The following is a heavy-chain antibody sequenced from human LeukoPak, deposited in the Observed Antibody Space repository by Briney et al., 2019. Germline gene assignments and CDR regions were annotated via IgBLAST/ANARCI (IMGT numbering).Heavy chain of an antibody. Sequence: ASVEVSCKASGYTFTSYDINWVRQATGQGLEWMGWMNPNSGNTGYAQKFQGRITMTRNTSISTAYMELSSLTSEDTAVYYCARIAAAGNRRLNYWGQGTLVTASS. CDR1: GYTFTSYD. D-gene: IGHD6-13*01. CDR3: ARIAAAGNRRLNY. CDR2: MNPNSGNT. V-gene: IGHV1-8*01. J-gene: IGHJ4*02.